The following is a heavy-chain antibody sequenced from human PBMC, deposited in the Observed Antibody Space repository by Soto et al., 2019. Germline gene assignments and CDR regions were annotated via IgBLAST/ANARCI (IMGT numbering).Heavy chain of an antibody. J-gene: IGHJ4*02. CDR2: ISGRTSNT. CDR3: ARVPSYGPVRHFDY. V-gene: IGHV3-11*05. Sequence: QVQLVESGGGLVKPGGSLRLSCAASGFTFSDYYMSWVRQAPGKGLEWVSYISGRTSNTKYAASVKGRFTISRDNAKNSVYLQMNSLRAEDTAVYYCARVPSYGPVRHFDYWGQGTLVTVSS. CDR1: GFTFSDYY. D-gene: IGHD5-18*01.